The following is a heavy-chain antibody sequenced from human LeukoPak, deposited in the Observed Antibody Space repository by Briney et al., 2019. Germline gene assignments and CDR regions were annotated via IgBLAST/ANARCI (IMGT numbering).Heavy chain of an antibody. D-gene: IGHD3-10*01. V-gene: IGHV4-59*11. J-gene: IGHJ6*03. CDR3: ARGSGSYGSNMDV. Sequence: NPSETLSLTCTVSGGSISSHFWSWIRQAPGKGLEWIAYVHYTGSTNYNPSLKSRVTISIDTSKNQFSLKLNSVTVADTAIYYCARGSGSYGSNMDVWGKGTTVTISS. CDR1: GGSISSHF. CDR2: VHYTGST.